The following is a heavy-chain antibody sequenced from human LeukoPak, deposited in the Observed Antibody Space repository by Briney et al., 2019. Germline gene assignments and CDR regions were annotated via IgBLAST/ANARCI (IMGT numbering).Heavy chain of an antibody. D-gene: IGHD6-19*01. CDR2: IYTSGST. V-gene: IGHV4-61*02. J-gene: IGHJ3*02. Sequence: ASETLSLTCTVSGGSISSGSYYWSWIRQPAGKGLEWIGRIYTSGSTNYNPSLKSRVTISVDTSKNQFSLKLSSVTAADTAVYYCASEIAVAGTDAFDIWGQGTMVTVSS. CDR1: GGSISSGSYY. CDR3: ASEIAVAGTDAFDI.